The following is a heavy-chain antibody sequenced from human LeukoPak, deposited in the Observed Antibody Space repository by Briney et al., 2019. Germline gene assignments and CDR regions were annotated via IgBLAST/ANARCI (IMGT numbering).Heavy chain of an antibody. Sequence: GGSLRLSCAASGFTFSSYGMHWVRQAPGKGLEWVAFIRYDGSNKYYADSVKGRFTISRDNSKNTLYLQMNSLRAEDTAVYYCAREYTRESSGYYYHYYYYMDVWGKGTTVTVSS. CDR2: IRYDGSNK. J-gene: IGHJ6*03. V-gene: IGHV3-30*02. CDR3: AREYTRESSGYYYHYYYYMDV. D-gene: IGHD3-22*01. CDR1: GFTFSSYG.